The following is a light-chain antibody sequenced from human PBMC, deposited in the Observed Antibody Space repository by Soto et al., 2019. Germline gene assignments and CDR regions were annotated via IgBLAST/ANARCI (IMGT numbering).Light chain of an antibody. V-gene: IGKV3-20*01. CDR1: QSVRTK. CDR2: DAS. CDR3: QQYGDSPVT. J-gene: IGKJ1*01. Sequence: EIVMTQSPGTLSVSPGEGATLFCRASQSVRTKLAWYQQRAGQAPRLLIYDASNRATGIPARFSGSGSGTDFTLTISRLVPEDFAVYYCQQYGDSPVTFGQGTKVDIK.